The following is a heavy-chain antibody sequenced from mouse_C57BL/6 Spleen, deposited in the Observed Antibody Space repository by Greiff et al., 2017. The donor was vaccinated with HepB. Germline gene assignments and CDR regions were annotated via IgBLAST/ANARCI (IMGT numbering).Heavy chain of an antibody. CDR1: GFTFTDYY. Sequence: EVQVVESGGGLVQPGGSLSLSCAASGFTFTDYYMSWVRQPPGKALEWLGFIRNKANGYTTEYSASVKGRFTISRDNSQSILYLQMNALRAEDSATYYCARSGTGYWYFDVWGTGTTVTVSS. D-gene: IGHD3-3*01. J-gene: IGHJ1*03. CDR2: IRNKANGYTT. CDR3: ARSGTGYWYFDV. V-gene: IGHV7-3*01.